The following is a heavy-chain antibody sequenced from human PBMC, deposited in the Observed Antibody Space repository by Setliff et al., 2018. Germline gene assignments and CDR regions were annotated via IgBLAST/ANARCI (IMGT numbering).Heavy chain of an antibody. V-gene: IGHV1-18*01. CDR1: GYTFTTYG. J-gene: IGHJ4*02. D-gene: IGHD3-3*01. CDR2: ISGYTGNA. Sequence: ASVKVSCKASGYTFTTYGVAWVRQAPGQGLEWLGWISGYTGNADYAQNFQGRVTMTTDTSTNTAYMELRSLTSDDTAVYYCARAPRLEWILPTFDYWGQGTPVTVSS. CDR3: ARAPRLEWILPTFDY.